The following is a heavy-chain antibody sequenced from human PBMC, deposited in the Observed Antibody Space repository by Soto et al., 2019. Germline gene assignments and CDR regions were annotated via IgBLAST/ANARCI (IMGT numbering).Heavy chain of an antibody. Sequence: ASVKVSCKASGHTFTGYYMHWVRQAPGQGLEWMGWINPNSGGTNYAQKFQGRVTMTRDTSISTAYMELSRLRSDDTAVYYCARVYPDYYDSSGPIDYWGRGTLVTVSS. CDR1: GHTFTGYY. D-gene: IGHD3-22*01. CDR2: INPNSGGT. J-gene: IGHJ4*02. V-gene: IGHV1-2*02. CDR3: ARVYPDYYDSSGPIDY.